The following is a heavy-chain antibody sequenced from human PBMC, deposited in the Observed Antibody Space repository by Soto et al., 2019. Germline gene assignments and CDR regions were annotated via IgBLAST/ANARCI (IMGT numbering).Heavy chain of an antibody. CDR3: AQDLGSSPYEGSDY. V-gene: IGHV3-23*01. CDR1: GFTFRSYA. Sequence: GESLRLSCAASGFTFRSYAMSWVRQAPGEGLEWVSSMRGSGGSTHYAGSVKGRFTISRDNSKNTLYLQMNSLRGDDTAGYYCAQDLGSSPYEGSDYWGKGTLVTV. CDR2: MRGSGGST. D-gene: IGHD3-22*01. J-gene: IGHJ4*02.